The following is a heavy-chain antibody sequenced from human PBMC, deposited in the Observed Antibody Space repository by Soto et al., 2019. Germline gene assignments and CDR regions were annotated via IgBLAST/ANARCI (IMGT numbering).Heavy chain of an antibody. CDR1: GGSFSGYY. CDR3: AGTQKTYYDFWSGPPGWFAP. V-gene: IGHV4-34*01. D-gene: IGHD3-3*01. J-gene: IGHJ5*02. CDR2: INHSGST. Sequence: SETLSLTCAVYGGSFSGYYWSWIRQPPGKGLEWIGEINHSGSTNYNPSLKSRVTISVDTSKNQFSLKLSSVTAADTAVYYCAGTQKTYYDFWSGPPGWFAPWGQGTLVTVSS.